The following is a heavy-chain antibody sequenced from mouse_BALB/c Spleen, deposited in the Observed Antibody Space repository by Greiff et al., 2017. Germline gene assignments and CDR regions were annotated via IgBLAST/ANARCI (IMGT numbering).Heavy chain of an antibody. CDR2: IYPGSGST. CDR1: GYTFTSYW. Sequence: LQQPGSELVRPGASVKLSCKASGYTFTSYWMHWVKQRHGQGLEWIGNIYPGSGSTNYDEKFKSKGTLTVDTSSSTAYMHLSSLTSEDSAVYYCTRSGYITTVVATYYYAMDYWGQGTSVTVAS. CDR3: TRSGYITTVVATYYYAMDY. D-gene: IGHD1-1*01. V-gene: IGHV1S22*01. J-gene: IGHJ4*01.